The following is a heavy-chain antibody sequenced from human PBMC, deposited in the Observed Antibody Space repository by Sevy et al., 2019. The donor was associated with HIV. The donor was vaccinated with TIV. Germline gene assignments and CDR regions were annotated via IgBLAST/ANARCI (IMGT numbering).Heavy chain of an antibody. J-gene: IGHJ3*02. CDR1: GGSISSYY. D-gene: IGHD6-13*01. CDR2: IYTSGST. V-gene: IGHV4-4*07. CDR3: ARDLPAAGAFDI. Sequence: SETLSLTCTVSGGSISSYYWIWIRQPAGKGLEWIGRIYTSGSTNYNPSLKSRVTMSVDTSKNQFSLKLSSVTAADTAVYYCARDLPAAGAFDIWGQGTMVTVSS.